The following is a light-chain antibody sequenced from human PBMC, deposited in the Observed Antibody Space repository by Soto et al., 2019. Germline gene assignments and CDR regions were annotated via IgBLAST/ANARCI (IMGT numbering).Light chain of an antibody. CDR3: SSYRSSTTFV. CDR1: SSDVGVYNY. V-gene: IGLV2-14*01. J-gene: IGLJ1*01. Sequence: QSALTQPASVSGSPGQSITISCTGTSSDVGVYNYVSWYQQYPGKAPKVIIFEVRKRPSGVSNRFSGSKSGDTASLTISGLQAEDEADYYCSSYRSSTTFVFGTGTKLTVL. CDR2: EVR.